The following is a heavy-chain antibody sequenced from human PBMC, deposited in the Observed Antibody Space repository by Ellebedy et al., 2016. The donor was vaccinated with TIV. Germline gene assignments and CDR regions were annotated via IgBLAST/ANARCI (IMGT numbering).Heavy chain of an antibody. Sequence: PGGSLRLSCAASGFTFSSYWMHWVRQAPGKGLVWVSRINSDGSSTSYADSVKGRFTISRDNAKNTLYLQMNSLRAEDTAVYYCARGEAVAGGESDYWGQGTLVTVSS. J-gene: IGHJ4*02. D-gene: IGHD6-19*01. CDR1: GFTFSSYW. V-gene: IGHV3-74*01. CDR2: INSDGSST. CDR3: ARGEAVAGGESDY.